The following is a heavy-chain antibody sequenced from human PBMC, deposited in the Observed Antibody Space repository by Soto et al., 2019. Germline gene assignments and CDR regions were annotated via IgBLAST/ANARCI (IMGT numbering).Heavy chain of an antibody. CDR2: IYYSGST. CDR3: ATRSDTTFDH. J-gene: IGHJ4*02. CDR1: GGSISSYY. D-gene: IGHD2-2*01. Sequence: PSETLSLTCTVSGGSISSYYWSWIRQPPGKGLKWIGYIYYSGSTNYNPSLKSRVTISVDTSKNQFSLKLSSVTAADTAVYYCATRSDTTFDHWGQAILVTVSS. V-gene: IGHV4-59*01.